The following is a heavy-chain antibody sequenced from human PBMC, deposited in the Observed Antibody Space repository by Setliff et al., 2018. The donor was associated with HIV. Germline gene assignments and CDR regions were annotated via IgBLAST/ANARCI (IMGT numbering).Heavy chain of an antibody. J-gene: IGHJ4*02. D-gene: IGHD6-19*01. V-gene: IGHV4-38-2*01. CDR3: ARGDWYDFFDH. Sequence: SETLSLTCGVSGFYISRGYYWGWIRQPPGKGLEWIGNIKHGGRNYYNPSLMGRVTISVDTSKNQFSLNLSSVTAADTAIYYCARGDWYDFFDHWGQGTLVTVSS. CDR2: IKHGGRN. CDR1: GFYISRGYY.